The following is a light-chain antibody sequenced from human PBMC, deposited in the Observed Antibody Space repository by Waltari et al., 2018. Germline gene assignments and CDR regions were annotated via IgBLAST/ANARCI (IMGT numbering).Light chain of an antibody. CDR2: NDN. Sequence: QSMLTQSPSASGTPGPRVPVPCSGSSPNIRSTTGNWYQQLPGTAPLLLIYNDNPRPSGVPERFSGSKSGTSASLAISGLQSEDEADYYCAAWDASLNGWVFGGGTTLTVL. J-gene: IGLJ3*02. CDR1: SPNIRSTT. V-gene: IGLV1-44*01. CDR3: AAWDASLNGWV.